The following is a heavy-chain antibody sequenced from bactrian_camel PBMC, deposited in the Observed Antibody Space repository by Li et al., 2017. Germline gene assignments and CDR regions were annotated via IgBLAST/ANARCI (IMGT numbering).Heavy chain of an antibody. D-gene: IGHD5*01. V-gene: IGHV3S53*01. CDR1: VVIGRGAC. CDR3: ATRRCGTWWSWGC. CDR2: IDSDGTT. Sequence: HVQLVESGGGSVQAGGSLRLSCAASVVIGRGACVGWFRQAPGKEREFVARIDSDGTTNYADSVKGRFTISHDNAKKSLYLEMNSLKSEDTAIYYCATRRCGTWWSWGCWGQWTQVTVS. J-gene: IGHJ4*01.